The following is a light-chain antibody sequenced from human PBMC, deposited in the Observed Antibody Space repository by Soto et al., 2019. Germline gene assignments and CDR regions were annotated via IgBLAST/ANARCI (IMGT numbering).Light chain of an antibody. V-gene: IGKV3-20*01. CDR1: QSVDTF. CDR2: GAS. J-gene: IGKJ2*01. Sequence: EIVLTQSPGTLSLSPGEGATLSCRASQSVDTFFAWYQHKPGQAPRLLIYGASRRAPGVPDRFSASGSGTXXXXXXXXXXXEDFAXYYXQHYGRSRNTFGQGTKLEIK. CDR3: QHYGRSRNT.